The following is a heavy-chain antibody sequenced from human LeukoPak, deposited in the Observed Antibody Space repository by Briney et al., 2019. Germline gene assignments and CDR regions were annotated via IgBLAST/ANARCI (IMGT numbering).Heavy chain of an antibody. V-gene: IGHV3-30*18. CDR3: AKEDVAYYDRNYYYGMDV. J-gene: IGHJ6*02. Sequence: GRSLRLSCAASGFTFSSYGMHWVRQAPGKGLEWVAVISYDGSNKYYADSVKGRFTISRDNSKNTLYLQMNSLRAEDTAVYYCAKEDVAYYDRNYYYGMDVWAKGPRSPSP. CDR2: ISYDGSNK. CDR1: GFTFSSYG. D-gene: IGHD3-22*01.